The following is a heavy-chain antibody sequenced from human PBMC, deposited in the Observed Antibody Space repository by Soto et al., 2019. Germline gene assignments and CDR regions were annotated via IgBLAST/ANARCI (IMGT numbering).Heavy chain of an antibody. CDR1: GYTFTSYG. CDR2: ISARNGDT. J-gene: IGHJ4*02. V-gene: IGHV1-18*01. Sequence: QVHLVQSGAEVKKPGASVKVSCKGSGYTFTSYGITWVRQAPGQGLERMGWISARNGDTDNAQKLQGRVTVTRDTSPSAGCMELRGLRSDDRAVYYFARGRYGDYWGQGALVTVSS. CDR3: ARGRYGDY. D-gene: IGHD1-1*01.